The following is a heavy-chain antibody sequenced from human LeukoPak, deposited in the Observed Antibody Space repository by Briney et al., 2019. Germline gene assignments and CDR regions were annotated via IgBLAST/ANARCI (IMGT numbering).Heavy chain of an antibody. D-gene: IGHD3-22*01. CDR1: GGSFSGYY. J-gene: IGHJ4*02. CDR2: INHSGST. CDR3: ARHLRSSGWLSFGFDY. Sequence: SETLSLTCAVYGGSFSGYYWSWIRQPPGKGLEWIGEINHSGSTNYNPSLKSRVTISVDTSKNQFSLKLSSVTAADTAVHYCARHLRSSGWLSFGFDYWGQGTLVTVSS. V-gene: IGHV4-34*01.